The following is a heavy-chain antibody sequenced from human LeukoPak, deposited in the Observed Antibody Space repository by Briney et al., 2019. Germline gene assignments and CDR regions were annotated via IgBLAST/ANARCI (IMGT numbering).Heavy chain of an antibody. CDR2: NISIFGTA. CDR3: ARDYGAYYDILTGHSGAFDI. Sequence: SVKVSCKVSGDAFSSYDISWVRQAPGRGLEWMGGNISIFGTANYAQKFQGRVTITADESTSTAYMELSSLRSEDTAVYYCARDYGAYYDILTGHSGAFDIWGQGTMVTVSS. D-gene: IGHD3-9*01. V-gene: IGHV1-69*01. J-gene: IGHJ3*02. CDR1: GDAFSSYD.